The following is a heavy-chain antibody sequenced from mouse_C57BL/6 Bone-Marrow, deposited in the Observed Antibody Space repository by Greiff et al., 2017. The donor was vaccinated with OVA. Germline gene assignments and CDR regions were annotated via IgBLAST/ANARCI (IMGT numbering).Heavy chain of an antibody. V-gene: IGHV1-50*01. Sequence: QVQLQPGAELVKPGASVKLSCKASGYTFTSYWMQWVKQRPGQGLEWIGEIDPSDSYTNYNQKFKGKATLTVDTSYSTAYMQLSSLTSEDSAVYYCARGAGSSYWGQGTTLTVSS. CDR1: GYTFTSYW. CDR3: ARGAGSSY. J-gene: IGHJ2*01. D-gene: IGHD1-1*01. CDR2: IDPSDSYT.